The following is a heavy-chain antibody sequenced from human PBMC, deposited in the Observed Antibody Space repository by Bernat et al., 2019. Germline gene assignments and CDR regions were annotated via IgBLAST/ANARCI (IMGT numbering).Heavy chain of an antibody. CDR3: ADAIRDRGAFDI. CDR2: ISYDGSNK. CDR1: GFTFSRYA. D-gene: IGHD1-14*01. V-gene: IGHV3-30-3*01. J-gene: IGHJ3*02. Sequence: QVQLVESGGGVVQPGRSLRLSCAASGFTFSRYAMHWVRQAPGKGLEWVAVISYDGSNKYYADSVKGRFTISRDNSKNTLYLQMNSLRAEDTAVYYCADAIRDRGAFDIWGQGTVVTVSS.